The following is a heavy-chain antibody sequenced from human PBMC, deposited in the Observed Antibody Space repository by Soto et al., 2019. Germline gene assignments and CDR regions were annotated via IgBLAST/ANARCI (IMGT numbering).Heavy chain of an antibody. CDR1: GGTFSSYA. CDR2: IIPIFGTA. J-gene: IGHJ4*02. Sequence: SVKVSCKASGGTFSSYAISWVRQAPGQGLEWMGGIIPIFGTANYAQKVHGRVTITADESTSTAYMELSSLRSEDTAVYYCACGGNSAYDYWGQGTLVTVSS. V-gene: IGHV1-69*13. D-gene: IGHD2-21*02. CDR3: ACGGNSAYDY.